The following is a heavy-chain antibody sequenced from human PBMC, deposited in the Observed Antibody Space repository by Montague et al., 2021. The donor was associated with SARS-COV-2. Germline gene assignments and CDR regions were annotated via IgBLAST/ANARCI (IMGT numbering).Heavy chain of an antibody. V-gene: IGHV4-59*08. Sequence: SETLSLTCTVSGGSISGYYWTWIRQPPGKVLEWIGYIYYNGDTNYNPSLKSRVSISVDTSKNQFSLKLIAVTAADTAVYFCATHRQHHDHWGQGAMVAVSS. CDR3: ATHRQHHDH. D-gene: IGHD6-13*01. CDR2: IYYNGDT. CDR1: GGSISGYY. J-gene: IGHJ4*02.